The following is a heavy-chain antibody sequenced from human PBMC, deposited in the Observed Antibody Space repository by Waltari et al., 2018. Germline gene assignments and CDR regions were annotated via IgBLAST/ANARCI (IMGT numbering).Heavy chain of an antibody. CDR2: ITPHTGGT. V-gene: IGHV1-2*06. D-gene: IGHD6-19*01. CDR1: GYTFTRHY. J-gene: IGHJ4*02. Sequence: QVQLVQSGAEVKEPGASVKVSCKASGYTFTRHYIHWVRQAPGQGLEWMGRITPHTGGTSYSQKFQGRVTMTRDMSITTAYMEVSSLRSDDTAVYYCARDLVGSGWSIDYWGQGTLVTVSS. CDR3: ARDLVGSGWSIDY.